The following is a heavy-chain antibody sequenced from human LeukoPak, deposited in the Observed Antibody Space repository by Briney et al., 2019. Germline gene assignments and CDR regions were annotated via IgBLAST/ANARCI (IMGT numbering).Heavy chain of an antibody. CDR1: GGSFSGYY. J-gene: IGHJ6*03. Sequence: SETLSLPCAVYGGSFSGYYWSWIRQPPGKGLEWIGEINHSGSTNYNPSLKSRVTISVDTSKNQFSLKLSSVTAADTAVYYCARHRRIRYFDWSPRDYYMDVWGKGTTVTISS. CDR2: INHSGST. CDR3: ARHRRIRYFDWSPRDYYMDV. V-gene: IGHV4-34*01. D-gene: IGHD3-9*01.